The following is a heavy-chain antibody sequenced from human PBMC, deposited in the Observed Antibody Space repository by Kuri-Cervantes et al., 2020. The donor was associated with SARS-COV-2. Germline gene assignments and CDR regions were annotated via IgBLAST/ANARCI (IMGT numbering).Heavy chain of an antibody. J-gene: IGHJ4*02. CDR1: GGSISSYY. CDR3: ARGIVGYCSGGSCYYFDY. Sequence: SETLSLTCTVPGGSISSYYWSRIRQPAGKGLEWIGRIYTSGSTNYNPSLKSRVTISVDTSKNQFSLKLSSVTAAATAVYYCARGIVGYCSGGSCYYFDYWGQGTLVTVSS. CDR2: IYTSGST. V-gene: IGHV4-4*07. D-gene: IGHD2-15*01.